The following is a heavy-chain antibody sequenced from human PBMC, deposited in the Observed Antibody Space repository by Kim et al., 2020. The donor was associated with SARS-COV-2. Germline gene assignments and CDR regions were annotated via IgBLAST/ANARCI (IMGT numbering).Heavy chain of an antibody. V-gene: IGHV4-59*13. CDR1: AGSMTPYY. J-gene: IGHJ4*02. CDR3: ARARVSGIVGVTVFDS. CDR2: IHGAGPT. D-gene: IGHD1-26*01. Sequence: SETLSLTCSVSAGSMTPYYWSWIRQAPGKGLEWIGYIHGAGPTRLNPSLVSRVTISIDTSENQYFLKLRSVTVDDRAMYYCARARVSGIVGVTVFDSWAQGTLVAVSS.